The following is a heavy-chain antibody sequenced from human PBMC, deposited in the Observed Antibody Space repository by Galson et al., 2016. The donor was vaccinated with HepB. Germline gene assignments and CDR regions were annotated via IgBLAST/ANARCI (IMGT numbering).Heavy chain of an antibody. CDR3: ARDRLASGNHLDY. D-gene: IGHD4-23*01. CDR1: GFTFTNYW. J-gene: IGHJ4*02. CDR2: INSDGSTT. Sequence: SLRLSCAASGFTFTNYWMHWVRQAPGKGLVWVSRINSDGSTTTYADSVKGRFTISRDNAKNTLYLQVNSLRAEDTAVYYCARDRLASGNHLDYWGQGTLVTVSS. V-gene: IGHV3-74*01.